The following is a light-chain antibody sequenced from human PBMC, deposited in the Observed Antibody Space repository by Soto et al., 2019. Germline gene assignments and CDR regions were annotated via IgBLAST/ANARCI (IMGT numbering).Light chain of an antibody. CDR1: PSVGSN. V-gene: IGKV3-15*01. CDR3: QQYDNWPFT. CDR2: AAS. J-gene: IGKJ3*01. Sequence: EIVMTQSPAALSVSPGERATLSCRASPSVGSNLAWYQQKPGQAPRLLIYAASTRATGIPARFSGSGSGTEFTLAISSLQSEDFAVYYCQQYDNWPFTFGRGTKVDVK.